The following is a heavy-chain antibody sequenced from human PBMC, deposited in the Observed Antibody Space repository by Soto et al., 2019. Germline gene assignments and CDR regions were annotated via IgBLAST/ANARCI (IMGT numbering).Heavy chain of an antibody. CDR3: ARLEVHLGELSWLTLYYFDY. CDR2: IYYSGST. J-gene: IGHJ4*02. V-gene: IGHV4-39*01. Sequence: SETLSLTCTVSGGSISSSSYYWGWIRQPPGKGLEWIGSIYYSGSTYYNPSLKSRVTISVDTSKNQFSLKLSSVTAADTAVYYCARLEVHLGELSWLTLYYFDYWGQGTLVTVSS. D-gene: IGHD3-16*02. CDR1: GGSISSSSYY.